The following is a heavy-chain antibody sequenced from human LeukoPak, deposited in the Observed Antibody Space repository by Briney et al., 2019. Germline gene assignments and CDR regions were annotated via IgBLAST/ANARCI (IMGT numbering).Heavy chain of an antibody. CDR3: AKDHWSSGWTFFDY. Sequence: GGSLRLSCAASGFTFDDYAMHWVRQAPGKGLEWVSGISWNSGNIGYADSVKGRFTISRDNAKNSLYLQMNSLRAEDMALYYCAKDHWSSGWTFFDYWGQGTLVTVSS. CDR2: ISWNSGNI. V-gene: IGHV3-9*03. CDR1: GFTFDDYA. J-gene: IGHJ4*02. D-gene: IGHD6-19*01.